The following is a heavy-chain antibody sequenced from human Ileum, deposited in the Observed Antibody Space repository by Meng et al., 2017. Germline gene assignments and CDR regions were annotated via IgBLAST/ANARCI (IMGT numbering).Heavy chain of an antibody. CDR1: GDSIRYSSYY. CDR2: IYYNGNT. J-gene: IGHJ4*02. V-gene: IGHV4-39*01. Sequence: QLQLQESGPGLVKPSETLSLTCAVSGDSIRYSSYYWGWVRQHPGQGLEWIGSIYYNGNTYYSPSLKSRASISVDTSKNQFSLKLSSVTAADTAVYYCARPAVTTALGGFDYWGQGTLVTVSS. CDR3: ARPAVTTALGGFDY. D-gene: IGHD3-16*01.